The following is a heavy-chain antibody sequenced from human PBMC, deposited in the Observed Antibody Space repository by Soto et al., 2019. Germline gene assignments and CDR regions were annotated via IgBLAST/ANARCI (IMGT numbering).Heavy chain of an antibody. J-gene: IGHJ4*02. CDR2: ISHSGST. CDR1: GGSFSGYY. CDR3: ASGEYSSSSGLDY. D-gene: IGHD6-6*01. V-gene: IGHV4-34*01. Sequence: SETLSLTCAVYGGSFSGYYWSWIRQPPGKGLEWIGEISHSGSTNYNPSLKSRVTISVDTSKNQFSLKLSSVTAADTAVYYCASGEYSSSSGLDYWGQGTLVTVSS.